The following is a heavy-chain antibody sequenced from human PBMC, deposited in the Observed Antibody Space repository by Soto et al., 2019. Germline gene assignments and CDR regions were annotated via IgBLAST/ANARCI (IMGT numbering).Heavy chain of an antibody. CDR2: IIPIFGTT. V-gene: IGHV1-69*01. J-gene: IGHJ6*02. Sequence: QVQLVQSGAEVKKPGSSVKVSCKASGDTFSSYAVIWVRQAPGQGLEWMGGIIPIFGTTNYAQNFQGRVTISAGEASTTAYMELSSLRFEDTAIYYCARDSFPGLVASARGYYGMDVWGQGTTVTVSS. CDR3: ARDSFPGLVASARGYYGMDV. D-gene: IGHD2-15*01. CDR1: GDTFSSYA.